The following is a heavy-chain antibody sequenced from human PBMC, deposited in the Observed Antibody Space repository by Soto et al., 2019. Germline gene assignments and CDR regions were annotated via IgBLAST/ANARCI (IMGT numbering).Heavy chain of an antibody. CDR2: KYYRSKWYY. CDR1: GDSVSSNSAG. V-gene: IGHV6-1*01. J-gene: IGHJ4*01. D-gene: IGHD1-26*01. CDR3: ARAEQYSARIFHY. Sequence: SQTLSLTCAITGDSVSSNSAGWSWVRQSPSRGLEWLGRKYYRSKWYYEYAVSVRGRITINPDTSKNQYSLQLNSVTPEDTAVYFCARAEQYSARIFHYWGQGTLVTVSS.